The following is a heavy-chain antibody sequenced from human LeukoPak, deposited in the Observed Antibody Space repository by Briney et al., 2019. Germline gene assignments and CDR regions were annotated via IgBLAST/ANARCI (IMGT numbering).Heavy chain of an antibody. CDR2: MNPNSGNT. V-gene: IGHV1-8*03. Sequence: ASVKVSCKASGYTFTSYDINWVRQATGQGLEWMGWMNPNSGNTGYAQKFQGRVTITRNTSISTAYMELSSLRSEDTAVYYCARDPITMTPFTPQRLDYWGQGTLVTVSS. CDR1: GYTFTSYD. D-gene: IGHD3-22*01. J-gene: IGHJ4*02. CDR3: ARDPITMTPFTPQRLDY.